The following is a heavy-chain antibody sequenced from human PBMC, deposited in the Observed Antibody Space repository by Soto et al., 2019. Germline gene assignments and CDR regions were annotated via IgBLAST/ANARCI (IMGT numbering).Heavy chain of an antibody. V-gene: IGHV4-34*01. CDR1: GGSFSGYQ. J-gene: IGHJ6*03. CDR3: ARGLILWFGELSRRGGYYYYMDV. Sequence: QVQLQQWGAGLLKPSETLSLTCAVYGGSFSGYQWSWIRQTPGKGLEWIGGINDSGDINYNPSLKRRVNILVDSPKKQISLRLSSVTAADTAVYYCARGLILWFGELSRRGGYYYYMDVLGKGTTDTVSS. D-gene: IGHD3-10*01. CDR2: INDSGDI.